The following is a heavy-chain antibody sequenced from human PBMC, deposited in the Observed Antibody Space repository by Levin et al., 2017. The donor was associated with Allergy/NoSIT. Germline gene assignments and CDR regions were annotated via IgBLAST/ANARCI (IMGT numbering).Heavy chain of an antibody. D-gene: IGHD6-19*01. Sequence: LSLTCAASEFTVSSNYMSWVRQAPGKGLEWVSVIYIGGGTYYADSVKGRFTISRDKSKNTLYLQMNSLRAEDTAVYYCARDPYSSGWLADSWGQGTLVTVSS. CDR2: IYIGGGT. V-gene: IGHV3-66*01. CDR3: ARDPYSSGWLADS. CDR1: EFTVSSNY. J-gene: IGHJ4*02.